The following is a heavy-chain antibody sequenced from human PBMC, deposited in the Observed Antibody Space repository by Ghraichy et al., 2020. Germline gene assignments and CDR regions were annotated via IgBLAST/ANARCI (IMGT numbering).Heavy chain of an antibody. CDR2: ISSSSTI. Sequence: GGSLRLSCAASGFTFSSYSMNWVRQAPGKGLEWVSYISSSSTIYYADSVKGRFTISRDNAKNSLYLQMNSLRDEDTAVYYCARGQWLQRIFDYWGQGTLVTVSS. CDR1: GFTFSSYS. D-gene: IGHD6-19*01. J-gene: IGHJ4*02. V-gene: IGHV3-48*02. CDR3: ARGQWLQRIFDY.